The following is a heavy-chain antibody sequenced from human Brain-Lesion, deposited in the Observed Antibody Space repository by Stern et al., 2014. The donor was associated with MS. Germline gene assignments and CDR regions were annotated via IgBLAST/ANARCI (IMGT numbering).Heavy chain of an antibody. CDR3: AGEEDIRYCSGGSCTGNWFDP. V-gene: IGHV4-39*01. CDR1: GGSVSSTSYA. Sequence: QLQLQESGPGLVKPSETLSLTCTVAGGSVSSTSYAWAWIRQPPGKGLEWIGTIYYSGNTYYSPSLKSRLTIFLVTSKNKFSLQLRFGTAADTAVYYCAGEEDIRYCSGGSCTGNWFDPWGQGTLVTVSS. D-gene: IGHD2-15*01. J-gene: IGHJ5*02. CDR2: IYYSGNT.